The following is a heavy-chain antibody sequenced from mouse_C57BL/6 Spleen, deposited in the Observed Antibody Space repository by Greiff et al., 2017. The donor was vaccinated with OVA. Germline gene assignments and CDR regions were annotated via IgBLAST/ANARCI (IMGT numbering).Heavy chain of an antibody. J-gene: IGHJ2*01. CDR1: GFNIKDDY. CDR2: IDPENGDT. CDR3: TTNKDFDY. D-gene: IGHD5-2*01. Sequence: EVKLQESGAELVRPGASVKLSCTASGFNIKDDYMHWVKQRPEQGLEWIGWIDPENGDTEYASKFQGKATITADTSSNTAYLQLSSLTSEDTAVYYCTTNKDFDYWGQGTTLTVSS. V-gene: IGHV14-4*01.